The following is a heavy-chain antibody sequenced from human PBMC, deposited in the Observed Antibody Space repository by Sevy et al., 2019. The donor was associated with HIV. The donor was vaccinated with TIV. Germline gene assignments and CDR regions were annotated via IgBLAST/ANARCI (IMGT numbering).Heavy chain of an antibody. V-gene: IGHV3-23*01. J-gene: IGHJ4*02. CDR2: ISGSGGNT. D-gene: IGHD3-3*01. CDR3: AKSVYYFWSGQASGYYFDY. CDR1: GFTFNNYA. Sequence: GGSLRLSCAASGFTFNNYAMSWVRQAPGKGLEWVSTISGSGGNTYYADSVRGRFTIYRDSSNNTLYLQMNSLRAEDTAMYYCAKSVYYFWSGQASGYYFDYWVQGTLVTVSS.